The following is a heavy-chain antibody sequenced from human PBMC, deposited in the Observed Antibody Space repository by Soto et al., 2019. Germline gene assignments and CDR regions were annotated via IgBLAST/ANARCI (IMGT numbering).Heavy chain of an antibody. CDR2: IWYDGSDK. V-gene: IGHV3-33*01. J-gene: IGHJ3*02. CDR1: GFTLSSNG. CDR3: ARDRYPNYPPDAFDI. D-gene: IGHD4-4*01. Sequence: QVQLVESGGGVVQPGKSLSLSCAASGFTLSSNGMHWVRQAPGKGLEWVAFIWYDGSDKYYADSVKGRFTISRDNSKNTLYLQMNSLRAEDTAVYYCARDRYPNYPPDAFDIWGQGTLVTVSS.